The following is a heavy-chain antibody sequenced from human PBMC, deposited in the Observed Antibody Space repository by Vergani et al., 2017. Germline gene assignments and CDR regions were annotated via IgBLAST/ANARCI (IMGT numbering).Heavy chain of an antibody. V-gene: IGHV4-30-2*01. D-gene: IGHD3-22*01. CDR2: IYHSGST. Sequence: QLQLQESGSGLVKPSQTLSLTCAVAGGSISSGGYSWSWLRQPPGKGLEWIGYIYHSGSTYYNPSLKSQVTISVDRSKNQFSLKLSSVTAADTVVYYCARLSGYYAMTLDYWGQGTLVTVSS. CDR3: ARLSGYYAMTLDY. CDR1: GGSISSGGYS. J-gene: IGHJ4*02.